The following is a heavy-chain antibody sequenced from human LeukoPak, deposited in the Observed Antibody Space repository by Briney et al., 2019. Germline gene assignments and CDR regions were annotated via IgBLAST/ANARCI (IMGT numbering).Heavy chain of an antibody. CDR1: GGSISSSSYY. Sequence: PSETLSLTCTVSGGSISSSSYYWGWIRQPPGTGLEWIGSIYYSGSTYYNPSLKSRVTISVDTSKNQFSLKLSSVTAADTAVYYCARDRGGSYPRDAFDIWGQGTMVTVSS. CDR2: IYYSGST. V-gene: IGHV4-39*02. CDR3: ARDRGGSYPRDAFDI. J-gene: IGHJ3*02. D-gene: IGHD1-26*01.